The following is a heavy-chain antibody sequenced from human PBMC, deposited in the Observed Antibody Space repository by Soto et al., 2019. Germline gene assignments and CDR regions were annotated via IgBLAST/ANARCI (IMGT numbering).Heavy chain of an antibody. Sequence: ASVKVSFKASGYTFTSYAMHWVRQAPGQRLEWMGWINAGNGNTKYSQKFQGRVTITRDTSASTAYMELSSLRSEDTAVYYCARDIPTTVRGRYYYYYYMDVWGKGTTVTVSS. CDR3: ARDIPTTVRGRYYYYYYMDV. J-gene: IGHJ6*03. V-gene: IGHV1-3*01. CDR2: INAGNGNT. CDR1: GYTFTSYA. D-gene: IGHD4-4*01.